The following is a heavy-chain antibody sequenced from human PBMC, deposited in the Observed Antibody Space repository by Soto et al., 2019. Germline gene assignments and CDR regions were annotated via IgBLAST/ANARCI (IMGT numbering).Heavy chain of an antibody. CDR3: ARANSLGIDY. CDR2: IWYDGSNK. CDR1: GFTFSSYG. V-gene: IGHV3-33*01. D-gene: IGHD3-16*01. Sequence: VQLVESGGGVVQPGRSLRLSCAASGFTFSSYGMHWVRQAPGKGLEWVAVIWYDGSNKYYADSVKGRFTISRDNSKNTLYLQMNSLRAEDTAVYYCARANSLGIDYWGQGTLVTVSS. J-gene: IGHJ4*02.